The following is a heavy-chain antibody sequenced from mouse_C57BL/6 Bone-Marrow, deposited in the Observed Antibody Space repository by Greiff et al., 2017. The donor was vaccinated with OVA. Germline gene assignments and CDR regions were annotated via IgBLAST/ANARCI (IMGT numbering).Heavy chain of an antibody. CDR2: IDPSASYT. V-gene: IGHV1-69*01. D-gene: IGHD1-1*01. J-gene: IGHJ2*01. CDR1: GYTFTSYW. CDR3: ATLLPFDY. Sequence: VQLQESGAELVMPGASVELSCKASGYTFTSYWMHWVKQRPGQGLEWIGEIDPSASYTNYNQKFKGKSTLTVDKSSSTAYMQLSSLTSEVSAVYYCATLLPFDYWGQGTTLTVSS.